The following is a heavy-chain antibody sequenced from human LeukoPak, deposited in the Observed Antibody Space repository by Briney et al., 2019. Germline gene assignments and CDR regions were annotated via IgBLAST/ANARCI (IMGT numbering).Heavy chain of an antibody. Sequence: ASVKVSCRVSGDTLTEISIHWVRQTPGKGLEWMGGLHPEDREVIYAQKFQGRVTMTEDSSSDTAYMDLRSLRSEDTAVYYCATAEQLVWGQGTLVTVSS. CDR3: ATAEQLV. CDR2: LHPEDREV. D-gene: IGHD6-6*01. J-gene: IGHJ4*02. V-gene: IGHV1-24*01. CDR1: GDTLTEIS.